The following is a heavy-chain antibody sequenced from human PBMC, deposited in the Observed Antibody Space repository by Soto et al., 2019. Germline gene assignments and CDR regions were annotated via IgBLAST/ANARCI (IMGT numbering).Heavy chain of an antibody. D-gene: IGHD2-2*01. J-gene: IGHJ4*02. Sequence: GSLRLSCAASGFTFSSYGMHWVRQAPGKGLEWVAVISYDGSNKYYADSVKGRFTISRDNSKNTLYLQMNSLRAEDTAVYYCAKSRDFDYWGQGTLVTVSS. CDR2: ISYDGSNK. CDR3: AKSRDFDY. CDR1: GFTFSSYG. V-gene: IGHV3-30*18.